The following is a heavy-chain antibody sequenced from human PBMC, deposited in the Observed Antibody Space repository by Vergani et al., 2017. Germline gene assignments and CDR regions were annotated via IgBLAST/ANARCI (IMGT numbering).Heavy chain of an antibody. V-gene: IGHV4-4*03. Sequence: QVQLQESGPGLVKPPGTLSLTCAVSGDSISSNNCRPWVRQPPGKGLEWVGEICHTEDTKYSPSLKSRVTVSVDESRNLFSLRLNSVTAADTAVYYCATIGYRRWGYYFDYWGQGILVTVSS. CDR3: ATIGYRRWGYYFDY. J-gene: IGHJ4*02. CDR2: ICHTEDT. CDR1: GDSISSNNC. D-gene: IGHD2-2*02.